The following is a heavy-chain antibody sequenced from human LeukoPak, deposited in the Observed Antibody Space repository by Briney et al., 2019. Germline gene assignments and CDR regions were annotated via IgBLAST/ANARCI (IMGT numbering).Heavy chain of an antibody. CDR2: INHSGST. J-gene: IGHJ4*02. CDR1: GVSISSHY. Sequence: SETLSLTCTVSGVSISSHYWSWLRQPPGKGLEWIGEINHSGSTNYNPSLKSRVTISVDTSKNQFSLKLSSVTAADTAVYYCARACVWSGYREGYFDYWGQGTLVTVSS. CDR3: ARACVWSGYREGYFDY. V-gene: IGHV4-34*01. D-gene: IGHD3-3*01.